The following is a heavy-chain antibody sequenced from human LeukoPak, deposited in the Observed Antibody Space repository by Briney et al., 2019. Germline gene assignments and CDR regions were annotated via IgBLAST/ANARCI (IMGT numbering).Heavy chain of an antibody. CDR1: GFTVSSNY. D-gene: IGHD6-19*01. CDR3: ARVWYSSGWYGGYYFDY. V-gene: IGHV3-66*01. J-gene: IGHJ4*02. Sequence: PGGSLRLSCAASGFTVSSNYMSWVRQAPGKGLEWVSVIYSGGSTYYADSVKGRFTISRDNSKNTLYLQMNSLRAEDTAVYYCARVWYSSGWYGGYYFDYWGQGTLVTVSS. CDR2: IYSGGST.